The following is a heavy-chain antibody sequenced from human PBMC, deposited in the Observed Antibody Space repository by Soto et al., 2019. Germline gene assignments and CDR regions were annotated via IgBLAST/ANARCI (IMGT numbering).Heavy chain of an antibody. J-gene: IGHJ3*02. CDR3: ARDADILTGSDAFDI. CDR1: GFTFSDYY. Sequence: QVQLVESGGGLVKPGGSLRLSCAASGFTFSDYYMSWIRQAPGKGLEWVSYISSSNSYTNYADSVKGRFTISRDNAKNSLYRQMNSLRAEDTAVYYCARDADILTGSDAFDIWGQGTMVTVSS. CDR2: ISSSNSYT. D-gene: IGHD3-9*01. V-gene: IGHV3-11*05.